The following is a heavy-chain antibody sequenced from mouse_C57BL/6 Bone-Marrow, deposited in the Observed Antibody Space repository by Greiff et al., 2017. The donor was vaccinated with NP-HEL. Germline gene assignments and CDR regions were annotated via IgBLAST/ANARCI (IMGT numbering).Heavy chain of an antibody. J-gene: IGHJ3*01. CDR3: ARDGSSYEFAY. Sequence: AAAAVDFSRYWMSWVRRAPGKGLEWIGEINPDSSTINYAPSLKDKFIISRDNAKNTLYLQMSKVRSEDTALYYCARDGSSYEFAYWGQGTLVTVSA. CDR1: AVDFSRYW. CDR2: INPDSSTI. D-gene: IGHD1-1*01. V-gene: IGHV4-1*01.